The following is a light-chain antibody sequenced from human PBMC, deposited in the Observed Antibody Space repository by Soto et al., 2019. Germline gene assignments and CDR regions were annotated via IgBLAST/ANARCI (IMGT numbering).Light chain of an antibody. V-gene: IGKV1-5*01. CDR2: DAS. Sequence: DIQMTQSPSTLSASVGDRVTITCRASQTISSWLAWYQQRPGKAPKLLIYDASTLESGVPSRFSGSGSGTEFTLTISSLQPDDFASYYCQQYNTYPWTFGQGTKVVIK. CDR3: QQYNTYPWT. CDR1: QTISSW. J-gene: IGKJ1*01.